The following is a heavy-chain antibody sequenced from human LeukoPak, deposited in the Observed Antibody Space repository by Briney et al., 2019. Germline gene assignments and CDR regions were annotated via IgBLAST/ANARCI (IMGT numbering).Heavy chain of an antibody. J-gene: IGHJ4*02. CDR2: IVVGSGNT. D-gene: IGHD3-3*01. Sequence: SVKVSCKASGFTFTNSAVQWVRQARGQRLEWIGWIVVGSGNTNYAQKFQERVTITRDMSTSTAHMGLSSLRSEDTAVYYCAANYDFWSGYYDFDYWGQGTLVTVSS. CDR3: AANYDFWSGYYDFDY. V-gene: IGHV1-58*01. CDR1: GFTFTNSA.